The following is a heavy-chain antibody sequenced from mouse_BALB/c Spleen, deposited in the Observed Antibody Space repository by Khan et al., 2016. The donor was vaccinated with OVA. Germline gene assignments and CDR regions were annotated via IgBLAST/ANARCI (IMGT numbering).Heavy chain of an antibody. CDR2: IYPGSGST. Sequence: QVQLQQSGPELVKPGASVKMSCKVSGYTFTDYVITWVKQRTGQGLEWIGEIYPGSGSTYYNEQFKGKATLTADKSSNTVNTQRSSLTSEDAAVYFCASSYDGAWFAYWGQGTLVTVSA. CDR1: GYTFTDYV. J-gene: IGHJ3*01. CDR3: ASSYDGAWFAY. D-gene: IGHD2-12*01. V-gene: IGHV1-77*01.